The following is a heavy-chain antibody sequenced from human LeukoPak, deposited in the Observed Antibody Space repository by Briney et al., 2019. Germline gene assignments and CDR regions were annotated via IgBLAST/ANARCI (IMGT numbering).Heavy chain of an antibody. CDR3: ARAGYCSGGSCAKIGGTPFDY. V-gene: IGHV3-21*01. D-gene: IGHD2-15*01. CDR1: GGSFSGHY. Sequence: LSLTCAVYGGSFSGHYWTWIRQPPGKGLEWVSSISSSSSYIYYADSVKGRFTISRDNAKNSLYLQMNSLRAEDTAVYYCARAGYCSGGSCAKIGGTPFDYWGQGTLVTVSS. CDR2: ISSSSSYI. J-gene: IGHJ4*02.